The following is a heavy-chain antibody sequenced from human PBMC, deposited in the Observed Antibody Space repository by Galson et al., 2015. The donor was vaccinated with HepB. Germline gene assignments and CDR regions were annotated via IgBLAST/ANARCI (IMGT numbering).Heavy chain of an antibody. Sequence: SLRLSRAASSSIFTDYGMQLVRQPPGRRRQWVAVISSDGGTQYYADSVNGRFTISRDTSKNMMNLQMTSLRPEDTAVYYCVKESGIPQYGAYFDYWGQGALVTVSS. J-gene: IGHJ4*02. D-gene: IGHD4/OR15-4a*01. CDR3: VKESGIPQYGAYFDY. V-gene: IGHV3-30*18. CDR2: ISSDGGTQ. CDR1: SSIFTDYG.